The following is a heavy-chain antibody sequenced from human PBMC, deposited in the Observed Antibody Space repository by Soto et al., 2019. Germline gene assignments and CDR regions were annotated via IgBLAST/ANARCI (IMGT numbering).Heavy chain of an antibody. J-gene: IGHJ6*04. V-gene: IGHV3-66*01. Sequence: EVQLVESRGGLVQRGGSLRLSCAASGITVYNNYMSWVRQAPGKGLEWVSVIYSGGSTSYADSVKGRFTISRDGSKNTVYLQMTSLRAEDTAVYYCARDVGVWGRGTTVTVSS. CDR2: IYSGGST. CDR1: GITVYNNY. CDR3: ARDVGV.